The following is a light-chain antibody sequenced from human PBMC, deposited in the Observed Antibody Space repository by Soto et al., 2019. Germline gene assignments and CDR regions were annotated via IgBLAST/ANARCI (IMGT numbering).Light chain of an antibody. V-gene: IGLV2-14*03. CDR2: DVF. CDR3: RSYTTSSTVV. CDR1: SNDVGSYDY. J-gene: IGLJ2*01. Sequence: QSALTQPASVSGSPGQSITISCTGTSNDVGSYDYVSWYQQHPGKAPKLMIHDVFNRPSGVSSRFSGSKSGNTASLTISGLQADDEAAYYCRSYTTSSTVVFGGGTKLTVL.